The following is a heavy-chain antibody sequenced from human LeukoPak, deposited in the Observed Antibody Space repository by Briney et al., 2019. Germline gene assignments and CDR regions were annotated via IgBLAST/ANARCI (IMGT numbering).Heavy chain of an antibody. CDR2: FSSSGSTI. Sequence: GGSLRLSCAASGFTFSDYYMSWIRQAPGKGLEWVSYFSSSGSTIYYADSVKGRFTISRDNAKNSLYLQMNSLRAEDTAVYYCARVVRGRFVYCSSTSCYDAFDIWGQGTMVTVSS. CDR3: ARVVRGRFVYCSSTSCYDAFDI. J-gene: IGHJ3*02. CDR1: GFTFSDYY. V-gene: IGHV3-11*04. D-gene: IGHD2-2*01.